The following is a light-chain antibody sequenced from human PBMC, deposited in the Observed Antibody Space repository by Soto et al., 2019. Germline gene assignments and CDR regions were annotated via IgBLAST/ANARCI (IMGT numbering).Light chain of an antibody. CDR3: QQYSSLWT. J-gene: IGKJ1*01. V-gene: IGKV3-20*01. Sequence: EIVLTQSPGTLSLSPEERATLSCRTSQSVSNNYLAWYQQKPGQAPRLLIYGASSRATGIPDRFSGSGSGTDFTLSISRLEPEDFAVYYCQQYSSLWTFGQETKVDIK. CDR1: QSVSNNY. CDR2: GAS.